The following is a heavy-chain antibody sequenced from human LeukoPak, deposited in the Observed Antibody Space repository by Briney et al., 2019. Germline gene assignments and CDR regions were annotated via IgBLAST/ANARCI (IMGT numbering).Heavy chain of an antibody. CDR1: GYNFATYW. Sequence: GESLKISCKGSGYNFATYWIGWVRQMPGKGLEWMGIIYPGDSDTRYSPSFQGQVTISADKSISTAYLQWSSLKASDTAMYYCARRIPYCSSTSCYYFDYWGQGTLVTVSS. CDR3: ARRIPYCSSTSCYYFDY. CDR2: IYPGDSDT. D-gene: IGHD2-2*01. V-gene: IGHV5-51*01. J-gene: IGHJ4*02.